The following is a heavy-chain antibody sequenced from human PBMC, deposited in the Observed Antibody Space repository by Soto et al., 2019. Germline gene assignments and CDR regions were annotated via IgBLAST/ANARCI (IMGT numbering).Heavy chain of an antibody. CDR2: INHSGST. J-gene: IGHJ4*02. Sequence: SETLSLTCAVYGGSFSGYYWSWIRQPPGKGLEWIGEINHSGSTNYNPSLKSRFTISVDTSKNQFSLKLSSVTAADTAVYYCARGLNFVTYYYDSSGDEYFDYWGQGTLVTVSS. D-gene: IGHD3-22*01. CDR1: GGSFSGYY. CDR3: ARGLNFVTYYYDSSGDEYFDY. V-gene: IGHV4-34*01.